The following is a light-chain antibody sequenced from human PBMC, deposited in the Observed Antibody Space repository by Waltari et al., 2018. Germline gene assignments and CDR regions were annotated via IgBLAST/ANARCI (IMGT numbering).Light chain of an antibody. J-gene: IGKJ4*01. CDR3: QQYNSAPLT. CDR1: QDISGW. CDR2: KAS. Sequence: DIQMTQSPSSLSASLGDRVTITCRASQDISGWLAWYQQKPGKAPKLLIFKASSLQSGVPSRFSGSGSGTEFTLTISSLQPEDFTTYYCQQYNSAPLTFGGGTMVEIK. V-gene: IGKV1-5*03.